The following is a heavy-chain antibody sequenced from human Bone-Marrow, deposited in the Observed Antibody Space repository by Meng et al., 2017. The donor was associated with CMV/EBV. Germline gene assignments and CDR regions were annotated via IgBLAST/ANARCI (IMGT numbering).Heavy chain of an antibody. Sequence: ASVKVSCKASGYTFTSYDINWVRQATGQGLEWMGWMNPNSGNTGYAQKFQGRVTMTRDTSTSTVYMELSSLRSEDTAVYYCAREGVGATNVDYWGQGTLVTVSS. J-gene: IGHJ4*02. D-gene: IGHD1-26*01. CDR1: GYTFTSYD. CDR3: AREGVGATNVDY. CDR2: MNPNSGNT. V-gene: IGHV1-8*01.